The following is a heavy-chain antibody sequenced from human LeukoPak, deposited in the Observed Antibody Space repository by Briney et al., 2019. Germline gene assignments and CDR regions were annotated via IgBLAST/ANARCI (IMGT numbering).Heavy chain of an antibody. J-gene: IGHJ4*02. CDR1: GGSISSYY. Sequence: SETLSLTCTVSGGSISSYYWSWIRQPPGKGLEWIGYISDTGTSIYNPSLKNRLSMLVDASKNHFYLNLTSVTAADTAIYYCARTRTYLDYWGQGALVTVSS. D-gene: IGHD1-7*01. CDR3: ARTRTYLDY. CDR2: ISDTGTS. V-gene: IGHV4-59*01.